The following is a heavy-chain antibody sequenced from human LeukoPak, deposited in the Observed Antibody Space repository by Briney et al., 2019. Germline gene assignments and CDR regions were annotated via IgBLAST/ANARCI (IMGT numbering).Heavy chain of an antibody. D-gene: IGHD2-15*01. CDR1: GFTVSSNH. CDR3: AKMHSAGFDY. V-gene: IGHV3-53*01. J-gene: IGHJ4*02. Sequence: GGSLRLSCAVSGFTVSSNHMSWVRQAPGKGLEWVSRINNDGSRTTYADSVKGRFTISRDNSKNTLYLQMNSLRAEDTAVYYCAKMHSAGFDYWGQGTLVTVSS. CDR2: INNDGSRT.